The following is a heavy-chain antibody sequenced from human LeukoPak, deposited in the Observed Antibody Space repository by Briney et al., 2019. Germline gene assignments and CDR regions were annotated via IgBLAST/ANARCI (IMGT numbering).Heavy chain of an antibody. Sequence: GGSLRLSCAASGFTFSSYSMNWVRQAPGKGLEWVSSISSSSSYIYYAGSVKGLFTISRDNAKNSLYLQMNSLRAEDTAVYYCAGDPGSIAVAGFIDYWGQGTLVTVSS. J-gene: IGHJ4*02. CDR1: GFTFSSYS. V-gene: IGHV3-21*01. D-gene: IGHD6-19*01. CDR3: AGDPGSIAVAGFIDY. CDR2: ISSSSSYI.